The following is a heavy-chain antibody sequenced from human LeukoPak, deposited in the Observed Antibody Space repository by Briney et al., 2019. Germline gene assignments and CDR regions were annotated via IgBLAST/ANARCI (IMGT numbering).Heavy chain of an antibody. J-gene: IGHJ4*02. CDR1: GGSISSNAYY. CDR3: ASEQWLATGDFYDY. V-gene: IGHV4-39*01. CDR2: IYSSVST. Sequence: PSETLSLTCTVSGGSISSNAYYWAWIRQPPGKGLEWIGSIYSSVSTYYNPSLKSRVTISVDTSKNQFSLRLSSVTAADAALYYCASEQWLATGDFYDYWGQGTLVTVSS. D-gene: IGHD6-19*01.